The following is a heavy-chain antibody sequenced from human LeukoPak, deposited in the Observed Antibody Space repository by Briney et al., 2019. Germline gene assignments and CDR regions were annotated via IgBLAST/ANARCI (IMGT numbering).Heavy chain of an antibody. CDR1: GGSISTYY. CDR3: AREPNRGGYYAPFDY. Sequence: PSETLSLTCTVSGGSISTYYWNWIRQPAGKRLEWIGRIYFNGGTNYNPSLKSRVTMSVDTSKNQFSLKVTSVTAADTAVYYCAREPNRGGYYAPFDYWGQGTLVTVSS. D-gene: IGHD1-26*01. CDR2: IYFNGGT. V-gene: IGHV4-4*07. J-gene: IGHJ4*02.